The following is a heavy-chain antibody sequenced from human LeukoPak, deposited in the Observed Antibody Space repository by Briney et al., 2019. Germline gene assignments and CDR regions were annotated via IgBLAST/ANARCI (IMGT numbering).Heavy chain of an antibody. J-gene: IGHJ4*03. CDR3: AKGGSYRSQPYFDY. CDR1: GLTFRTYA. CDR2: TSDSGGYT. Sequence: GGSLRLSCAASGLTFRTYAMSWVRQAPGKGLEWVSSTSDSGGYTFYADSVKGRFTISRDNSKNTVYLQMNSLRAEDTAVYYCAKGGSYRSQPYFDYWGQGTMVTVSS. V-gene: IGHV3-23*01. D-gene: IGHD3-16*02.